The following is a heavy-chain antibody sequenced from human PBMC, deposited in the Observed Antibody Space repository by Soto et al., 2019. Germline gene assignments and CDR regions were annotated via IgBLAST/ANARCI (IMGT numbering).Heavy chain of an antibody. Sequence: TSETLSLTCTVSGGSISSYYSSWIRQPPGKGLEWIGYIYYSGSTNYNPSLKSRITISVDTSKNQFSLKLSSVTAADTAVYYCARCNWSYGSNWFDPWGQGTLVTVSS. CDR1: GGSISSYY. CDR3: ARCNWSYGSNWFDP. D-gene: IGHD1-7*01. V-gene: IGHV4-59*01. J-gene: IGHJ5*02. CDR2: IYYSGST.